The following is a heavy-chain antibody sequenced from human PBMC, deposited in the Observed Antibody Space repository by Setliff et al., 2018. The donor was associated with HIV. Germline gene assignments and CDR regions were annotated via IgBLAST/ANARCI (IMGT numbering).Heavy chain of an antibody. J-gene: IGHJ4*02. V-gene: IGHV3-74*01. D-gene: IGHD6-19*01. CDR1: GFSFSNSW. CDR3: AKGNGWYPYFDY. CDR2: INDGSIT. Sequence: PGGSLRLSCAASGFSFSNSWMNWVRQVPGKGLVWVSRINDGSITNYADFVKGRFTMSRDSAKNTLYLQMNSLRAEDTAVYFCAKGNGWYPYFDYWGRGTLVTVSS.